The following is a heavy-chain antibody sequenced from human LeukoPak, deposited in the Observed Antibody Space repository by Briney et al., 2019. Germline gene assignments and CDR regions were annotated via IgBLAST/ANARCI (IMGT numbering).Heavy chain of an antibody. CDR2: ISYDGSDQ. CDR3: GRGRGAYSSGYFVDF. J-gene: IGHJ4*02. CDR1: GFIFRSYA. Sequence: GRSLRLSCAASGFIFRSYAVHRVRQAPGKGLEWVSVISYDGSDQHYADSVKGRFTISRDNSNNTLHLQINSLRDEDTAVYYCGRGRGAYSSGYFVDFWGQGTLVSVSS. D-gene: IGHD6-19*01. V-gene: IGHV3-30*01.